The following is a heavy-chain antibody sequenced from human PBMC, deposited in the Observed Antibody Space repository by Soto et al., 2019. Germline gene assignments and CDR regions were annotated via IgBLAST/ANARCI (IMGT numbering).Heavy chain of an antibody. D-gene: IGHD2-8*01. J-gene: IGHJ4*02. V-gene: IGHV3-21*06. CDR3: ARDVGEMYAI. CDR2: ISSSSSYI. CDR1: GFTFSSST. Sequence: LRLSCTGSGFTFSSSTMTWVLQGPGKGLEWVSSISSSSSYIYFADSLKGRFTISRDNAKNSLYLQMNSLRAEDTAVYYCARDVGEMYAIWGQGTQVTVSS.